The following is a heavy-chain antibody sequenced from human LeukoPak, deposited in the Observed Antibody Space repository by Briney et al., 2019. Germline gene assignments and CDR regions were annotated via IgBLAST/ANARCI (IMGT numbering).Heavy chain of an antibody. CDR3: ANRPLNSASGWYGVDY. Sequence: GGSLRLSCAVSGFSVTNNYMSWVRQAPGKGLEWVSAISSSGSSTYYADSVKGRFTISRDNSKDTLYLQMNSLRAEDTAVYYCANRPLNSASGWYGVDYWGQGTLVTVSS. V-gene: IGHV3-23*01. CDR1: GFSVTNNY. J-gene: IGHJ4*02. CDR2: ISSSGSST. D-gene: IGHD6-19*01.